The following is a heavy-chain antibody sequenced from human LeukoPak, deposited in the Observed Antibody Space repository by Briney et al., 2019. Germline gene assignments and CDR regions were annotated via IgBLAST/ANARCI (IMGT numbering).Heavy chain of an antibody. CDR1: GYTFTGYY. J-gene: IGHJ6*02. Sequence: ASVKVSCKASGYTFTGYYMHWVRQAPGQGLEWMGWINPNSGGTNYAQRFQGRVTMTSDTSISTAYMELSRLRSDDTAVYYCARFYFDFWSGAQGYYYGMDVWGQGTTVTVSS. D-gene: IGHD3-3*01. CDR2: INPNSGGT. V-gene: IGHV1-2*02. CDR3: ARFYFDFWSGAQGYYYGMDV.